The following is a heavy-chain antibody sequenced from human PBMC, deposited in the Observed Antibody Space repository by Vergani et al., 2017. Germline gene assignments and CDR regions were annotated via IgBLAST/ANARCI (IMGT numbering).Heavy chain of an antibody. D-gene: IGHD3-3*01. CDR1: GYTFTGYY. Sequence: QVQLVHSGAEVQKPGASVKVSCKASGYTFTGYYMHWVRQAPGQGLEWMGWINPIFGTANYAQKFQGRVTITADESTSTAYMELSSLRSEDTAVYYCASRDITIFGVVIIRGYYYYGMDVWGQGTTVTVSS. J-gene: IGHJ6*02. V-gene: IGHV1-69*01. CDR2: INPIFGTA. CDR3: ASRDITIFGVVIIRGYYYYGMDV.